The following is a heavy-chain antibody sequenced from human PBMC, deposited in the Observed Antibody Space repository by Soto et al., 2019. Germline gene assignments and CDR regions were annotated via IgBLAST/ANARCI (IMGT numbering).Heavy chain of an antibody. Sequence: GQLVQSGAEVKKPGASVKVSCQASGYTCTSYGISWVRQTPGQGLDWVGWISAYNGKTNYAQKLQGRVTMATDTSTTTGYMELRSLRSDDTAVYYCARGGRIVAAAHRPAPDYWGQGTLVTFSS. CDR3: ARGGRIVAAAHRPAPDY. CDR2: ISAYNGKT. V-gene: IGHV1-18*01. CDR1: GYTCTSYG. D-gene: IGHD1-26*01. J-gene: IGHJ4*02.